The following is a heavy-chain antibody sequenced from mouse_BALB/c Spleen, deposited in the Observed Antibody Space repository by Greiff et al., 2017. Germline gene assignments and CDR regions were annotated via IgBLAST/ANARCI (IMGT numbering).Heavy chain of an antibody. V-gene: IGHV5-4*02. CDR2: ISDGGSYT. J-gene: IGHJ3*01. Sequence: EVQLLESGGGLVKPGGSLKLSCAASGFTFSDYYMYWVRQTPEKRLEWVATISDGGSYTYYPDSVKGRFTISRDNAKNNLYLQMSSLKSEDTAMYYCAGAYYGNYESVAYWGQGTLVTVSA. CDR3: AGAYYGNYESVAY. D-gene: IGHD2-10*01. CDR1: GFTFSDYY.